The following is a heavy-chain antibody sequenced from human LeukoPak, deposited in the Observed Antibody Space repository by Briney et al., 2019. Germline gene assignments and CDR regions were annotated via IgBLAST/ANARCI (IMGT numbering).Heavy chain of an antibody. CDR3: ARGSYNFDY. D-gene: IGHD3-10*01. Sequence: SETLSLTCIVPGGSISSYYWSWIRHPPGRGLEWIGFIYYSGSTNYNPSLKSRVTISVDTSKIQFSLKLNSVTAADTAVYYCARGSYNFDYWGQGTLVTVSS. CDR2: IYYSGST. CDR1: GGSISSYY. V-gene: IGHV4-59*01. J-gene: IGHJ4*02.